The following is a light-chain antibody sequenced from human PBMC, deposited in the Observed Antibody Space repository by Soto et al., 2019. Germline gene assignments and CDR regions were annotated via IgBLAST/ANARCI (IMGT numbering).Light chain of an antibody. Sequence: EIVLTQSPATLSLSPGERATLSCRASQSVGSFLAWYQQKSGQTPRLLIYDASNRATGIPARFSGSGSGTDLTLTISSLEPEDFALYYCQHRSNWQGTFGPGTKVDIK. CDR2: DAS. CDR3: QHRSNWQGT. J-gene: IGKJ3*01. CDR1: QSVGSF. V-gene: IGKV3-11*01.